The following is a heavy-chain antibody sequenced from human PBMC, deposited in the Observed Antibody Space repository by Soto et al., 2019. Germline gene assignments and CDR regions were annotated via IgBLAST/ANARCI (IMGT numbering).Heavy chain of an antibody. CDR2: ISYDGSNK. V-gene: IGHV3-30*18. J-gene: IGHJ4*02. D-gene: IGHD3-9*01. Sequence: QVQLVESGGGVVQPGRSLRLSCAASGFTFSSYGMHWVRQAPGKGLEWVAVISYDGSNKYYADSVKGRFTISRDNSKNTLYLHMNSLRAEDTAVYYCANGGDILTGYYPPFDYWGQGTLVTVSS. CDR1: GFTFSSYG. CDR3: ANGGDILTGYYPPFDY.